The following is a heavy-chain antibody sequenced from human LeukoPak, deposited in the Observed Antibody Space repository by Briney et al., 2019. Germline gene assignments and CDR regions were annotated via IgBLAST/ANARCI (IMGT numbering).Heavy chain of an antibody. Sequence: ASVKVSCKASGYTFTGYYMHWVRQAPGQGLEWMGWINPNSGGTNYAQKFQGRVTMTRDTSISTAYMELSRLRSDDTAVYYCARDSGELYYFDYWGQGTLVTVSS. CDR1: GYTFTGYY. CDR2: INPNSGGT. J-gene: IGHJ4*02. D-gene: IGHD7-27*01. CDR3: ARDSGELYYFDY. V-gene: IGHV1-2*02.